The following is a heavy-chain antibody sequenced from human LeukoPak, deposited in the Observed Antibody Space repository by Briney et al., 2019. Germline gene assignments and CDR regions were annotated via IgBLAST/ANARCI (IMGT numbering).Heavy chain of an antibody. CDR1: GFTFCDYY. CDR2: LSSSGSTI. V-gene: IGHV3-11*01. Sequence: GGSLRLSCAASGFTFCDYYMSWLRPAPGKGLEWVSYLSSSGSTIYYADSVKGRFTISRDNANNSLYLQMNSLRAEDTAVYYCARGNLEVRDWGQGTLVTVSS. CDR3: ARGNLEVRD. J-gene: IGHJ4*02. D-gene: IGHD1-14*01.